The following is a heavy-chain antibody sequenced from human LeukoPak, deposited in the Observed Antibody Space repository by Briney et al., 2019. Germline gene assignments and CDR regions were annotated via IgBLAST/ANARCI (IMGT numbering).Heavy chain of an antibody. CDR3: AAVSGSYTLLDC. CDR1: GYTLTELS. CDR2: IGPDDGET. J-gene: IGHJ4*02. Sequence: ASVKVSCKVSGYTLTELSIHWVRQAPGKGLEWMGGIGPDDGETIYSPKFQGRVTMTEDTSTDTAHLVLSGLRSEDTAVYFCAAVSGSYTLLDCWGQGTPVTVSS. V-gene: IGHV1-24*01. D-gene: IGHD1-26*01.